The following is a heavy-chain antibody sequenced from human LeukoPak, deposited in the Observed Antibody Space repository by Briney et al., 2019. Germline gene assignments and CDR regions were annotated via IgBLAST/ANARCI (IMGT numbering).Heavy chain of an antibody. Sequence: GGSLRLSCAASGFTVSSNYMSWVRQAPGKGLEWVSVIYSGGSTYYADSVKGRFTISRDNSKNTLYLQMNSLRAEDTAVYYCARDPLTNFFDPWGQGTLVTVSS. J-gene: IGHJ5*02. CDR1: GFTVSSNY. V-gene: IGHV3-53*01. CDR2: IYSGGST. CDR3: ARDPLTNFFDP.